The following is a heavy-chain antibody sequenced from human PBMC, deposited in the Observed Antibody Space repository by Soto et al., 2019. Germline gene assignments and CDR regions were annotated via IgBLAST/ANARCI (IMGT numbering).Heavy chain of an antibody. J-gene: IGHJ3*02. CDR1: GGSINKNW. Sequence: QVQLQESGPGLVNPSETLALTCDVSGGSINKNWWSWVRQAPGKGLEWIGETYDGVIFNYNPTLRGRVSISIDRSKNQYSLQLTSVTAADTAAYSLARGMWHAFDIWGQGTMVTVSS. V-gene: IGHV4-4*02. CDR2: TYDGVIF. CDR3: ARGMWHAFDI. D-gene: IGHD2-21*01.